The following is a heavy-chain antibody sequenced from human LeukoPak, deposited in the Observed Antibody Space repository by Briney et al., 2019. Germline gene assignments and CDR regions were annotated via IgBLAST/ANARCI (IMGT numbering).Heavy chain of an antibody. Sequence: GGSLRLSCAASGFTFSNYWMTWVRQAPGKGLEWVANINRDGSERYYVDSVKGRFTISRDDAKSSLYLQMNSLRAEDTAVYYCARRGESTTYGDYRFDYWGQGTLVTVSS. CDR1: GFTFSNYW. D-gene: IGHD4-17*01. CDR3: ARRGESTTYGDYRFDY. CDR2: INRDGSER. V-gene: IGHV3-7*03. J-gene: IGHJ4*02.